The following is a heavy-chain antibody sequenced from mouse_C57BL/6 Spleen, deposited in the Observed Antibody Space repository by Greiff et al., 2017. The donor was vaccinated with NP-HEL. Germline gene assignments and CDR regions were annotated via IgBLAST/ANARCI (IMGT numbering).Heavy chain of an antibody. J-gene: IGHJ4*01. CDR1: GFTFSSYA. V-gene: IGHV5-4*01. D-gene: IGHD1-1*01. CDR3: ARDRADSCGSSPYAMDY. Sequence: EVKLVESGGGLVKPGGSLKLSCAASGFTFSSYAMSWVRQTPEKRLEWVATISDGGSYTYYPDNVKGRFTLSRDNAKNNLYLQMSHLKSEDTAMYYGARDRADSCGSSPYAMDYWGQGTSVTVSS. CDR2: ISDGGSYT.